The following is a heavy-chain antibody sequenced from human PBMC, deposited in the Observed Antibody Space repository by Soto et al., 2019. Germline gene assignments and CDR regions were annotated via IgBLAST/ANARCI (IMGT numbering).Heavy chain of an antibody. D-gene: IGHD1-26*01. CDR3: ARIKWGLDYYSGMDV. J-gene: IGHJ6*02. CDR2: INPKTAAT. CDR1: GYTFSDYF. V-gene: IGHV1-2*02. Sequence: QVQLVQSGAEVKKSGASVKVSCKASGYTFSDYFIQWLRQAPGQGLEWVAWINPKTAATNYAKKFQDRVTLTSDTSFSTAYVELTRLRPDDTAVYYCARIKWGLDYYSGMDVCGQGTAVTVSS.